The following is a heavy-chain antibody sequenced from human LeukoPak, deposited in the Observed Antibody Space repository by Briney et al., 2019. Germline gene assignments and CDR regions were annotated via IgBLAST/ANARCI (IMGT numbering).Heavy chain of an antibody. V-gene: IGHV1-8*01. Sequence: ASVKVSCKASGYAFPSYDINWVRPATGQGLEWMGWMNPNSGNTGYAQKFQGRVTMTRDTSISTAYMELSSLRSEDTAVYYCARAMVRGVQGPWGQGTLVTVSS. CDR2: MNPNSGNT. CDR3: ARAMVRGVQGP. D-gene: IGHD3-10*01. CDR1: GYAFPSYD. J-gene: IGHJ5*02.